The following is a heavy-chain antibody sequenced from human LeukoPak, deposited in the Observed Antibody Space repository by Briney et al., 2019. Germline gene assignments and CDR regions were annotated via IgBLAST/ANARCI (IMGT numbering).Heavy chain of an antibody. CDR1: GGSISSGTYY. V-gene: IGHV4-39*07. CDR3: ARDARVQKWFGELLKTTTYYFDY. Sequence: PSETLSLTCTVSGGSISSGTYYWGWVRQPPGKGLEWIGTIYYSGSTHYNPSLKSRVTISVDTSKNQFSLKLSSVTAADTAVYYCARDARVQKWFGELLKTTTYYFDYWGQGTLVTVSS. D-gene: IGHD3-10*01. J-gene: IGHJ4*02. CDR2: IYYSGST.